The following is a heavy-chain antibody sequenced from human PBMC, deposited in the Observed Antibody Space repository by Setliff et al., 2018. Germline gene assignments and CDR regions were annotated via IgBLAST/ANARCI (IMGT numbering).Heavy chain of an antibody. V-gene: IGHV4-38-2*01. CDR1: GYSISSGYY. Sequence: SETLSLTCGVSGYSISSGYYWGWIRQPPGKGLEWIGYIYYSGSTYYNPSLKSRVTISVDTSKNQFSLKLSSVTAADTAVYYCARVALVVVIRNAFDIWGQGTMVTVSS. D-gene: IGHD2-21*01. CDR3: ARVALVVVIRNAFDI. CDR2: IYYSGST. J-gene: IGHJ3*02.